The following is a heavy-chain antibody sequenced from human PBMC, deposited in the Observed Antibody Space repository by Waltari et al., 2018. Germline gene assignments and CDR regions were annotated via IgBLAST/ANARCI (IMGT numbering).Heavy chain of an antibody. CDR1: GGSISSGSYY. D-gene: IGHD6-19*01. CDR2: IYTSGST. J-gene: IGHJ4*02. Sequence: QVQLQESGPGLVKPSQTLSLTCPVSGGSISSGSYYWSWIRQPAGKGLEWIGRIYTSGSTNYNPSLKSRVTISVDTSKNQFSLKLSSVTAADTAVYYCARIEAVAGLFDYWGQGTLVTVSS. V-gene: IGHV4-61*02. CDR3: ARIEAVAGLFDY.